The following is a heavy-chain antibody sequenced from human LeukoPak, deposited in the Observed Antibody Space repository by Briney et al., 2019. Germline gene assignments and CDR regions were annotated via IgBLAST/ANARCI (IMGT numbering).Heavy chain of an antibody. J-gene: IGHJ4*02. CDR2: ISTCGSPI. D-gene: IGHD5-24*01. Sequence: PGGSLRLSCVVSGFTFSRFEMNWVRQAPGKGLEWVSHISTCGSPIYYADSVQGRFTISRDNAKNSLYLQMNSLRAEDTALYYCARRDGYNYYFDYWGQGTLVTVSS. V-gene: IGHV3-48*03. CDR1: GFTFSRFE. CDR3: ARRDGYNYYFDY.